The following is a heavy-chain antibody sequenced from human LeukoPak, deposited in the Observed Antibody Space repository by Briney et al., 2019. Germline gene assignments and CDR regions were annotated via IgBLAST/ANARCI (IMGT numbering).Heavy chain of an antibody. CDR1: GGSFSGYY. Sequence: SETLSLTCAVYGGSFSGYYWSWIRQPPGKGLEWIGEINHSGSTNYNPSLKSRVTISVDTSKNQFSLKLSSVTAADTAVYYCARFIIQLWFLDYWGQGTLVTVSS. D-gene: IGHD5-18*01. CDR2: INHSGST. CDR3: ARFIIQLWFLDY. J-gene: IGHJ4*02. V-gene: IGHV4-34*01.